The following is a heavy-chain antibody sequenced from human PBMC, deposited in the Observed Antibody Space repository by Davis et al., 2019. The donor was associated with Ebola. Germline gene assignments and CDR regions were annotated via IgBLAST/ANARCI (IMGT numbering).Heavy chain of an antibody. D-gene: IGHD2-2*01. CDR2: IRSDGSVK. CDR1: GFTFSISG. Sequence: GESLKISCAASGFTFSISGMHWVRQAPGKGLEWVAFIRSDGSVKYYADSLKGRFTISRDYSKNTLSLQMNSLRAEDTAVYYCAKGVVCISSNCYYDFWGQGTLVTVSS. CDR3: AKGVVCISSNCYYDF. V-gene: IGHV3-30*02. J-gene: IGHJ4*02.